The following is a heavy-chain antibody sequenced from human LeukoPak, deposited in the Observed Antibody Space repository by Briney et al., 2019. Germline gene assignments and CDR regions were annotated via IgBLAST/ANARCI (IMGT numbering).Heavy chain of an antibody. V-gene: IGHV1-69*01. Sequence: SVKVSCKASGGTFSSYAISWVRQAPGQGLEWMGGIIPIFGTANYARKFQGRVTITADESTSTAYMELSSLRSEDTAVYYCARGGYCSGGSCYSDYYGMDVWGQGTTVTVSS. CDR3: ARGGYCSGGSCYSDYYGMDV. J-gene: IGHJ6*02. D-gene: IGHD2-15*01. CDR2: IIPIFGTA. CDR1: GGTFSSYA.